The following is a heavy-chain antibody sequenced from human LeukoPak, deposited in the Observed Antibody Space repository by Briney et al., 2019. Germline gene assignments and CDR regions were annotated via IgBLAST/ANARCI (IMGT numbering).Heavy chain of an antibody. Sequence: GGSLRLSCAASGFTFSSYDMHWVRQATGKGLEWVSAIGTAGDTYYPGSVKGRFTISRENAKNSLYLQMNSLRAEDTAVYYCARERGSGYDRASDIWGQGTMVTVSS. CDR1: GFTFSSYD. D-gene: IGHD5-12*01. V-gene: IGHV3-13*01. J-gene: IGHJ3*02. CDR3: ARERGSGYDRASDI. CDR2: IGTAGDT.